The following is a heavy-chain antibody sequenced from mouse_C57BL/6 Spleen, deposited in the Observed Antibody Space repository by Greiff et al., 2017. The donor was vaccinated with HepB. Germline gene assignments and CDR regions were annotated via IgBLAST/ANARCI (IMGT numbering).Heavy chain of an antibody. J-gene: IGHJ2*01. CDR3: ARSGDYGNLDY. D-gene: IGHD2-1*01. Sequence: QVQLQQPGAELVRPGSSVKLSCKASGYTFTSYWMDWVKQRPGQGLEWIGNIYPSDSETHYNQKFKDKATLTVDKSSSTAYMQLSSLTSEDSAVYYCARSGDYGNLDYWGQGTTLTVS. CDR2: IYPSDSET. CDR1: GYTFTSYW. V-gene: IGHV1-61*01.